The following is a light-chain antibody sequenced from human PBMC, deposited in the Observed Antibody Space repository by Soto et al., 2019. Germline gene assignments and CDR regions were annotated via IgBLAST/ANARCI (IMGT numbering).Light chain of an antibody. CDR2: DDS. CDR1: STDVSGYKY. V-gene: IGLV2-14*01. CDR3: SSYTANSVYV. Sequence: QSVLTQPASVSGSPGQSITISCTGTSTDVSGYKYVSWYQQHPGKAPKLMIYDDSNRPSGVSNRFSASKSGSTASLTISGLRAEDEADYYCSSYTANSVYVFGTGTKLTVL. J-gene: IGLJ1*01.